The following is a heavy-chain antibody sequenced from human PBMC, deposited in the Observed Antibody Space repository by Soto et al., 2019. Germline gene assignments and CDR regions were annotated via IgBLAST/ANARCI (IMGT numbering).Heavy chain of an antibody. J-gene: IGHJ4*02. V-gene: IGHV3-23*01. D-gene: IGHD6-13*01. CDR1: GFTFSSYA. Sequence: GGSLRLSCAASGFTFSSYAMSWVRQAPGKGLEWVSAISGRGGSTYYADSVKGRFTISRDNSKNTLYLQMNSLRAEDTAVYYCAKDVRATSSSWFDYWGQGTLVTVSS. CDR2: ISGRGGST. CDR3: AKDVRATSSSWFDY.